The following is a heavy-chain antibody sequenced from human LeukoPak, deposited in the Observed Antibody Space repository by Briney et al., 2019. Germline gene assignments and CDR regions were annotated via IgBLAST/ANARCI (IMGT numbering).Heavy chain of an antibody. J-gene: IGHJ6*03. Sequence: PGGSLRLSCAASGFTFSSYDMHWVRQATGKGLEWVSAIGTAGDTYYPGSVKGRFTISRENAKNSLYLQVNSLRAGDTAVYYCAREKPGYYYMDVWGKGTTVTVSS. CDR3: AREKPGYYYMDV. V-gene: IGHV3-13*01. CDR2: IGTAGDT. CDR1: GFTFSSYD.